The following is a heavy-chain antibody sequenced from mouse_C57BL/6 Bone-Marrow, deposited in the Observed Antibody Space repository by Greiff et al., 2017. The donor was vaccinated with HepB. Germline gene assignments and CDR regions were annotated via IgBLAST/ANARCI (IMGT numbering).Heavy chain of an antibody. D-gene: IGHD2-4*01. CDR3: VSYINDYDGPYAMDY. CDR2: IRNKANGYTT. V-gene: IGHV7-3*01. Sequence: VQLKESGGGLVQPGGSLSLSCAASGFTFTDYYMSWVRQPPGKALEWLGFIRNKANGYTTEYSASVKGRFTISRDNSQSILYLQMNALRAEDSATYYCVSYINDYDGPYAMDYWGQGTSVTVAS. J-gene: IGHJ4*01. CDR1: GFTFTDYY.